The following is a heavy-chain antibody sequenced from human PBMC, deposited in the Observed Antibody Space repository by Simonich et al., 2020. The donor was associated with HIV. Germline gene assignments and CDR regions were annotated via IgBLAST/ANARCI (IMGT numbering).Heavy chain of an antibody. CDR3: ARLDYNYGLDN. V-gene: IGHV4-34*12. D-gene: IGHD5-18*01. Sequence: QVHLQQWGAGLLEPSETLSLTCAVYGGSFSGYFWTWIRQPPGKGLEWIGEIIHSGSTNYNPSLKSRVTISVDTSKNQFSLKLSSVTAADTAVYYCARLDYNYGLDNWGQGTLVTVSS. J-gene: IGHJ4*02. CDR2: IIHSGST. CDR1: GGSFSGYF.